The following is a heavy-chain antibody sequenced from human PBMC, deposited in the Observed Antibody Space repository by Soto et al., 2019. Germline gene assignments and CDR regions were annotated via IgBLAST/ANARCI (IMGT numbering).Heavy chain of an antibody. V-gene: IGHV3-30*18. CDR2: ISYDGSNK. J-gene: IGHJ4*02. CDR1: GFTFSSYG. Sequence: QVQLVESGGGVVQPGRSLRLSCAASGFTFSSYGMHWVRQAPGKGLEWVAVISYDGSNKYYADSVKGRFTISRDNSKNTLYLQMNSLRAEDTALYYCSKDWGIGGAKWPCDYWGQGTLVTVSS. CDR3: SKDWGIGGAKWPCDY. D-gene: IGHD1-26*01.